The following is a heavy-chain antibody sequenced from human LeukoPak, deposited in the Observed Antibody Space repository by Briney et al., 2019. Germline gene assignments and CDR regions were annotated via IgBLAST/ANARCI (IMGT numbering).Heavy chain of an antibody. D-gene: IGHD3-9*01. CDR1: GGTFSSYA. V-gene: IGHV1-69*05. Sequence: SVKVSCKASGGTFSSYAISWVRQAPGQGLEWMGGIIPIFGTANYAQKFQGRVTITTDESTSTAYMELSSLRSEDTAVYYCARELYKCDILTGCPPDIWGQGTMVTVSS. J-gene: IGHJ3*02. CDR3: ARELYKCDILTGCPPDI. CDR2: IIPIFGTA.